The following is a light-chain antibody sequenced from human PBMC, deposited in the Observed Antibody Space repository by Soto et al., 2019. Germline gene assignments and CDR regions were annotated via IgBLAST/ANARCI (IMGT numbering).Light chain of an antibody. Sequence: DIQRTQSPSSLSASVGDRVTITFRASQSISSYLNWYQQKPGKAPNLLIYAASSLQSGVPSRFSGSGSGTDFTLTISSLQPEDFATYYCQQSYSTPRPFGQGTKVDIK. CDR2: AAS. CDR3: QQSYSTPRP. V-gene: IGKV1-39*01. CDR1: QSISSY. J-gene: IGKJ1*01.